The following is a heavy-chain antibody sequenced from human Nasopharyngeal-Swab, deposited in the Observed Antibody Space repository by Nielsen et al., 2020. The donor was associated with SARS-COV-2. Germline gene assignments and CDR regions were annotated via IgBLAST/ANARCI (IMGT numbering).Heavy chain of an antibody. Sequence: ASVKVSCKVSGYTLTELSMHWVRQAPGKGLEWMGGFDPEDGETIYAQKFQGRVTMTEDTSTDTAYMELNSLRAEDTAVYYCATPRGTMIDPLDYWGQGTLVTVSS. CDR3: ATPRGTMIDPLDY. J-gene: IGHJ4*02. D-gene: IGHD3-22*01. V-gene: IGHV1-24*01. CDR1: GYTLTELS. CDR2: FDPEDGET.